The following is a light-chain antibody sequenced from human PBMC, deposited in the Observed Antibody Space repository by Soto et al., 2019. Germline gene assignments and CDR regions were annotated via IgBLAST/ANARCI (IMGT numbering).Light chain of an antibody. CDR3: YTYAGGSTYL. V-gene: IGLV2-23*01. Sequence: QSALTQPASVSGSPGQSITISCTGTSSDVGSYSLLSWYQHHPGKAPKLIIYEDIKGPSGVSNRFSGSKSGNTASLRICGLQAEDEADYYCYTYAGGSTYLFGTGTKLTVL. CDR1: SSDVGSYSL. CDR2: EDI. J-gene: IGLJ1*01.